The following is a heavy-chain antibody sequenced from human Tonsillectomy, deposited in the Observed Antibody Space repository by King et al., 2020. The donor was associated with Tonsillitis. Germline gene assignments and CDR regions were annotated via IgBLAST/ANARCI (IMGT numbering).Heavy chain of an antibody. CDR1: GFTFSDYY. Sequence: VQLVESGGGLVKPGGSLRLSCSASGFTFSDYYMSWIRQSPGKGLEWLSYISTTGSTIYYADSVKGRFTISRDNAENTVYLQMNSLRAEDTALYFCARQIVWGPFDYWGQGTLVTVSS. D-gene: IGHD3-16*01. J-gene: IGHJ4*02. CDR2: ISTTGSTI. CDR3: ARQIVWGPFDY. V-gene: IGHV3-11*01.